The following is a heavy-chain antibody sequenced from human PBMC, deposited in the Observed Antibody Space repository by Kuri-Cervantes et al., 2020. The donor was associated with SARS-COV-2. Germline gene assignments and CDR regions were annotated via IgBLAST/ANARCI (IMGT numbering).Heavy chain of an antibody. CDR1: GYSISSGYY. V-gene: IGHV4-38-2*01. CDR2: IYHSGST. D-gene: IGHD2-2*01. Sequence: ESLKISCAVSGYSISSGYYWGWIRQPPGKGLEWIGSIYHSGSTYYNPSLKSRVTISVDTSKNQFSLKLSSVTAADTALYYCARLDYCTSTACLDYWGQGTLVTVSS. CDR3: ARLDYCTSTACLDY. J-gene: IGHJ4*02.